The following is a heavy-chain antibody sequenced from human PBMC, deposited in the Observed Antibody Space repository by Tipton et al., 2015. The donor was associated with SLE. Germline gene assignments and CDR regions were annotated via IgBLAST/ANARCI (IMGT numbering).Heavy chain of an antibody. J-gene: IGHJ4*02. CDR2: IKQDGSEK. V-gene: IGHV3-7*01. D-gene: IGHD6-13*01. Sequence: SLRLSCAASGFTFSTYWMSWVRQAPGKGLECVANIKQDGSEKYYVDSVKGRFAISRDNAKNSLDLQMNGLRAEDTAVYYCARGPSVAAAGLLGYWGQGTLVTVSS. CDR3: ARGPSVAAAGLLGY. CDR1: GFTFSTYW.